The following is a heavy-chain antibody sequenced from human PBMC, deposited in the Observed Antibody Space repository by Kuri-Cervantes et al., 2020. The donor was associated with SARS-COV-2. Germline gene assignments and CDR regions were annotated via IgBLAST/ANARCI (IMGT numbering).Heavy chain of an antibody. CDR1: GGSISSSGHY. Sequence: SETLSLTCTVSGGSISSSGHYWGWIRQPPGKGLEWIGSIYYSGSTYYNPSLKSRVTISVDTSMNHFSLKLSSVTAADTAVYYCARPSFGDYSDWYFDLWGRGTLVTVSS. V-gene: IGHV4-39*07. J-gene: IGHJ2*01. CDR3: ARPSFGDYSDWYFDL. CDR2: IYYSGST. D-gene: IGHD4-17*01.